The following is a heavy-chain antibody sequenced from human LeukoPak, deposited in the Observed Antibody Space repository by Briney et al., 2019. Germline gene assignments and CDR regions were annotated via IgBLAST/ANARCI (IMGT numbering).Heavy chain of an antibody. J-gene: IGHJ4*02. D-gene: IGHD2-2*01. CDR1: GHTFTSYG. Sequence: ASVKVSCKASGHTFTSYGISWVRQAPGQGLEWMGWISAYNGNTNYAQKLQGRVTMTTDTSTSTAYMELRSLRSDDTAVYYCARDHVVVVPAAMASDYWGQGTLVTVSS. CDR2: ISAYNGNT. V-gene: IGHV1-18*01. CDR3: ARDHVVVVPAAMASDY.